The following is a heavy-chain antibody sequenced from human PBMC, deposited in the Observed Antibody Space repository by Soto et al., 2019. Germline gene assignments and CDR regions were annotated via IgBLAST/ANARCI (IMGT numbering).Heavy chain of an antibody. CDR3: AREGFCSGGSSDLYYHDYFGMDV. Sequence: ASVKVSCKASGYTFTRYGISWVRQAPGQGLEWMGWISAYNGNTKYAQNLKGRVTMTTGTSTTTAYMELRSLTSDDTAVYYCAREGFCSGGSSDLYYHDYFGMDVWGQGTTVTVSS. CDR1: GYTFTRYG. V-gene: IGHV1-18*01. CDR2: ISAYNGNT. D-gene: IGHD2-15*01. J-gene: IGHJ6*02.